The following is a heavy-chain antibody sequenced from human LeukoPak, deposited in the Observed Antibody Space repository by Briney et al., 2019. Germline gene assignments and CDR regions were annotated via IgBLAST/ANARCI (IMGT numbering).Heavy chain of an antibody. Sequence: GGSLRLSCVASGFTFSRYAMSWVRQASGKGLEWVSVISDSGGSTYYADSVKGRFAISRDNSKNTLFLQMNSLRAEDTAIYYCAKSPTFFECLAQFDYWGQGTLVTVSS. CDR1: GFTFSRYA. CDR3: AKSPTFFECLAQFDY. J-gene: IGHJ4*02. CDR2: ISDSGGST. D-gene: IGHD5/OR15-5a*01. V-gene: IGHV3-23*01.